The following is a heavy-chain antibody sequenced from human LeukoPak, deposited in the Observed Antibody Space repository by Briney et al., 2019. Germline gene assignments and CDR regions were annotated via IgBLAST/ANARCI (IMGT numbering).Heavy chain of an antibody. D-gene: IGHD2-21*01. Sequence: PGGSLRLSCAASGFTYSSYWMNWVRQAPGKRLEWVANIKQDGSEKYYVDSLKGRFTISRDNAKDSLYLQMNSLRAEDTAVYYCARDGALFPKGMGVWGQGTTVTVSS. CDR2: IKQDGSEK. V-gene: IGHV3-7*01. J-gene: IGHJ6*02. CDR1: GFTYSSYW. CDR3: ARDGALFPKGMGV.